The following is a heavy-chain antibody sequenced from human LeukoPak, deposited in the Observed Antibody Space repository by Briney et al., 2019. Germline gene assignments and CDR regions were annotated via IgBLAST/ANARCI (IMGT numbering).Heavy chain of an antibody. CDR1: GFTFSSYG. CDR2: INTSGGST. CDR3: AKGRGMYYFDY. V-gene: IGHV3-23*01. Sequence: GGSLRLSCAASGFTFSSYGMSWVRQAPGKGLKWVSAINTSGGSTYYADSVKGRFTISRDNSKNTLYLQMNSLRAEDTAVYYCAKGRGMYYFDYWGQGTLVRVSS. D-gene: IGHD3-16*01. J-gene: IGHJ4*02.